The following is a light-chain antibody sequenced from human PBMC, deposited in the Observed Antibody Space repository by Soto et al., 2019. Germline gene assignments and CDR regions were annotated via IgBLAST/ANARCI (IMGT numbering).Light chain of an antibody. Sequence: DIQMTQSPSSVSASVGDRVTITCRASQGISSWLAWYQQKPGKAPKLLIYAASSLQGGVPSRFSGSGSCTDFTLAISSPQPEDFATYDCEETNSFPLTFGGGTEVEIK. CDR2: AAS. CDR3: EETNSFPLT. CDR1: QGISSW. V-gene: IGKV1-12*01. J-gene: IGKJ4*01.